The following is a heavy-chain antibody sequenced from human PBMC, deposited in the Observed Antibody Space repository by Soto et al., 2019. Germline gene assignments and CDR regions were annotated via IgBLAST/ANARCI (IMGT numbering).Heavy chain of an antibody. V-gene: IGHV3-11*01. CDR3: VRDGGGSFFPFDL. D-gene: IGHD2-15*01. CDR2: MGTNTETN. CDR1: GFPFRNYF. J-gene: IGHJ4*02. Sequence: GGSLRLSCAASGFPFRNYFMGWIRQSPGKGLEWLSYMGTNTETNYYANSVQGRLTISSDNARNFLYLHMTRLTVEDTATYYCVRDGGGSFFPFDLWGQGTMVTVSS.